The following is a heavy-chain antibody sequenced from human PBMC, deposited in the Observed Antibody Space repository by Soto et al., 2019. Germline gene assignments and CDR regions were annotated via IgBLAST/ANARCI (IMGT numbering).Heavy chain of an antibody. Sequence: GESLKISCKGSGYSFTSYWIGWVRQMPGKGLEWMGIIYPGDSDTRYSPTFQGQDTISADKSSSTSYLQWSSLKASATAMYYWARLHYYDRSGNPSGPLDYWGQGTLVTVSS. V-gene: IGHV5-51*01. CDR2: IYPGDSDT. J-gene: IGHJ4*02. CDR3: ARLHYYDRSGNPSGPLDY. CDR1: GYSFTSYW. D-gene: IGHD3-22*01.